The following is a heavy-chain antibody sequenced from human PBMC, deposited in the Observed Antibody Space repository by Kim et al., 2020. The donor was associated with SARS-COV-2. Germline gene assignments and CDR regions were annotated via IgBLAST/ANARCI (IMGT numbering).Heavy chain of an antibody. Sequence: YAASVKGRFTISRDPAKNSLHLQMNSLGDDGTAIYYCARDLGDAYAMDVWGQGTTVTVSS. V-gene: IGHV3-48*02. CDR3: ARDLGDAYAMDV. J-gene: IGHJ6*02. D-gene: IGHD3-16*01.